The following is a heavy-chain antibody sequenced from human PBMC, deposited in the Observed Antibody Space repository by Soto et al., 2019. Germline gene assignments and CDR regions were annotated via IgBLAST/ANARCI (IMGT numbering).Heavy chain of an antibody. CDR3: AKDRKGGVATKFDY. CDR1: GGTFSSYA. J-gene: IGHJ4*02. D-gene: IGHD5-12*01. V-gene: IGHV1-69*13. CDR2: IIPIFGTA. Sequence: SVKVSCKASGGTFSSYAINWVRQAPGQGLEWMGGIIPIFGTANYAQRFQGRVTITADESTSTAYMELSSLRSEDTAVYYCAKDRKGGVATKFDYWGQGTLVTVSS.